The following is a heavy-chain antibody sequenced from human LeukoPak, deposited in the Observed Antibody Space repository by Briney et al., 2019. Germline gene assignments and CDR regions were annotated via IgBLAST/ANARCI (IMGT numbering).Heavy chain of an antibody. V-gene: IGHV3-48*01. CDR1: GFTFSSYS. J-gene: IGHJ4*02. D-gene: IGHD2/OR15-2a*01. CDR2: ISSSSTI. CDR3: ASDWARPIDLDY. Sequence: GGSLRLSCAASGFTFSSYSMNWVRQAPGKGLEWVSYISSSSTIYYADSVKGRFTISRDNAKNSLYLQMNSLRAEDTAVYYCASDWARPIDLDYWGQGTLVTVSS.